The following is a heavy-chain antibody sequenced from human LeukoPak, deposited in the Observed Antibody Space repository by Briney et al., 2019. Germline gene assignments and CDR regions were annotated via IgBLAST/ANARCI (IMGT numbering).Heavy chain of an antibody. V-gene: IGHV3-74*01. CDR1: GFSISNFW. J-gene: IGHJ4*02. CDR3: ARGAARCSGGHCYPD. Sequence: GGSLRLSCAASGFSISNFWMHWVRQARGKGLVWVSRINSDGSSTTYADSVKGRFTIPRDNAKNTLYLQANSLRAEDTAVYYCARGAARCSGGHCYPDWGRGTLVTVSS. D-gene: IGHD2-15*01. CDR2: INSDGSST.